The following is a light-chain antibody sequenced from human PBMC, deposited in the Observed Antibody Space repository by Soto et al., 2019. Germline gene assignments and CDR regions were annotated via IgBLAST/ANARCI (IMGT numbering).Light chain of an antibody. CDR1: SSDVGGYND. V-gene: IGLV2-8*01. Sequence: QSALTQPPSASGSPGQSVTISCTGTSSDVGGYNDVSWYQQHPGKAPKLMIYAVSKRPSGVPDRFSGSKSGNTASLTVSGLQAEDEADYYCSSYAGSNNFVVFGGGTKRTVL. CDR2: AVS. CDR3: SSYAGSNNFVV. J-gene: IGLJ2*01.